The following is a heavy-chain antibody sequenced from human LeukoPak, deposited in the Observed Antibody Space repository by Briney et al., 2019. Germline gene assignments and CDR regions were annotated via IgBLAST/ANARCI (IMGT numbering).Heavy chain of an antibody. Sequence: SGPTLVKPTQTLTLTCTFSGFSLSTSGVGVGWIRQPPGKALEWLALTYWDDDKRYSPSLKSRLTIAKDTSKNQVVLTMTSMDPVDTATYHCAHRPPMVRGVPFDYWGQGTLVTVSS. CDR2: TYWDDDK. D-gene: IGHD3-10*01. V-gene: IGHV2-5*02. CDR3: AHRPPMVRGVPFDY. CDR1: GFSLSTSGVG. J-gene: IGHJ4*02.